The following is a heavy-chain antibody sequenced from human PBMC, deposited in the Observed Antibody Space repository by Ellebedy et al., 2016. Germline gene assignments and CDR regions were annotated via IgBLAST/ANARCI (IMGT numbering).Heavy chain of an antibody. CDR2: IKQHGSEK. J-gene: IGHJ6*02. D-gene: IGHD2-2*01. CDR3: ARDRLPSSYIGMDV. CDR1: GFTFSYYW. Sequence: GGSLRLSCTASGFTFSYYWMSWVRQAPGKGLEWVANIKQHGSEKDYVDSVKGRFTISRDNAKNSLYLQMNSLRAEDTAVYYCARDRLPSSYIGMDVWGQGTTVTVSS. V-gene: IGHV3-7*03.